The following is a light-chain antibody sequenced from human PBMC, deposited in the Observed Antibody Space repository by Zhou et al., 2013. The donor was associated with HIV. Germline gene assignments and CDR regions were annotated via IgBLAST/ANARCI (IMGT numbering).Light chain of an antibody. CDR2: SAS. CDR1: QDIKHF. Sequence: DIQMTQSPSSLSASAGDTVTITCRASQDIKHFLAWYQQTPGQVPTLLIHSASSLASSGVPTRFSGSGSGTEFTLTINNLQPEDAATYYCLQDYSLQDYNYPLTFGGRDQGGDQT. J-gene: IGKJ4*01. V-gene: IGKV1-27*01. CDR3: LQDYSLQDYNYPLT.